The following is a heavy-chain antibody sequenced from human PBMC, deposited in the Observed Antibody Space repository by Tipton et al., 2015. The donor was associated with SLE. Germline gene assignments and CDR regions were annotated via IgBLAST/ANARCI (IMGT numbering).Heavy chain of an antibody. CDR2: VNPDTGGT. V-gene: IGHV1-46*01. CDR3: ARDRSRSGSDVFDY. D-gene: IGHD1-26*01. J-gene: IGHJ4*01. CDR1: GYTFSSNY. Sequence: QVQLVQSGPEVKKPGASVKISCKASGYTFSSNYIHWVRQAPGQGLEWMGIVNPDTGGTSYAQRFQGRVTVTADTSSSTVYVELSSLRFDDTAVYYCARDRSRSGSDVFDYWGHGSLVTVSS.